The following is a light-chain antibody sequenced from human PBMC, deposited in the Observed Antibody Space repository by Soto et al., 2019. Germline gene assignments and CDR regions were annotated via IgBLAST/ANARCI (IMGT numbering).Light chain of an antibody. CDR2: GAS. Sequence: EALMTQSPATLSVSPGESATISCRASQNIGSNLAWYQQKSGQAPRLLLSGASTRANNISARFSGSGSGTDFTLTIDGLEPEDFVVYYCQQYGYSPITFGQGTRLEIK. CDR1: QNIGSN. V-gene: IGKV3-15*01. J-gene: IGKJ5*01. CDR3: QQYGYSPIT.